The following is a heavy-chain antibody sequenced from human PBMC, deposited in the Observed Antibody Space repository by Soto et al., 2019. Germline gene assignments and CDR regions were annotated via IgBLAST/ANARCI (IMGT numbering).Heavy chain of an antibody. J-gene: IGHJ6*02. CDR1: GFTFTSSA. CDR2: IVVGSGNT. D-gene: IGHD6-13*01. CDR3: ATGIAAAGYYYYGMDV. Sequence: SVKVSCKASGFTFTSSAVQWVRQARGQRLEWIGWIVVGSGNTNYAQKFQERVTITRDMSTSTAYMELSSLRSEDTAVYYCATGIAAAGYYYYGMDVWGQGTTVTVSS. V-gene: IGHV1-58*01.